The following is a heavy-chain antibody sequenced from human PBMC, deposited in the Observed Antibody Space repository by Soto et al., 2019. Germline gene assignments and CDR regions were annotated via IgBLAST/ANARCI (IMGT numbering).Heavy chain of an antibody. Sequence: QVQLVQSGAEVKKPGASVKVSCKASGYTFTSYDIYWVRQATGQGLEWMGWMHPNSGNTGYAQNFQGRVTMTRNTSISTAYMELSSLRSEDTAAYYCGRGGYGDYVSGGGDDYWGQGTLVTVSS. V-gene: IGHV1-8*01. J-gene: IGHJ4*02. CDR1: GYTFTSYD. D-gene: IGHD4-17*01. CDR2: MHPNSGNT. CDR3: GRGGYGDYVSGGGDDY.